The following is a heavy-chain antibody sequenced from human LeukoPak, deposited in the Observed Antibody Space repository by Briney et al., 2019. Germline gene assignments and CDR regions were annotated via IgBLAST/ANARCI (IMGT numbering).Heavy chain of an antibody. CDR2: IIPILGIA. CDR1: GGTFSSYA. V-gene: IGHV1-69*04. J-gene: IGHJ4*02. Sequence: SVKVSCKASGGTFSSYAISWVRQAPGQGLEWMGRIIPILGIANYAQKFQGRVTITADKSTSTAYMELSSLRSEDTAVYYCALDGEWELLSFDYWGREPWSPSPQ. D-gene: IGHD1-26*01. CDR3: ALDGEWELLSFDY.